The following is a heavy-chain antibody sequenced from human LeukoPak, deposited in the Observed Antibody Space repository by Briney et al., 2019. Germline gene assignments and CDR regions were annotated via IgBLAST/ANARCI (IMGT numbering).Heavy chain of an antibody. D-gene: IGHD6-13*01. CDR2: INHSGST. CDR1: GGSFSGYD. CDR3: AGVAAADRRLDY. J-gene: IGHJ4*02. V-gene: IGHV4-34*01. Sequence: SETLSLTCAVYGGSFSGYDWSWIRQPPGKGLEWIGEINHSGSTDYNPSLKSRVTISVDTSKNQFSLKLSSVTAADTAVYYCAGVAAADRRLDYWGQGTQVTVSS.